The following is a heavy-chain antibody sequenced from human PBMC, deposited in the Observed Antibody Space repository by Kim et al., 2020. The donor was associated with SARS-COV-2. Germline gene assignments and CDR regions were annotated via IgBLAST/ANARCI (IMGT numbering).Heavy chain of an antibody. Sequence: SETLSLTCTVSGGSISSYYWSWVRQPPGKGLEWIGYIFNSGRTTYNPSLTSRVTISVDTSKNQFSLKLSSVTAADTAMYYCARASSYYVIDYWGQGTLVTVSS. V-gene: IGHV4-59*13. J-gene: IGHJ4*02. CDR2: IFNSGRT. D-gene: IGHD1-26*01. CDR1: GGSISSYY. CDR3: ARASSYYVIDY.